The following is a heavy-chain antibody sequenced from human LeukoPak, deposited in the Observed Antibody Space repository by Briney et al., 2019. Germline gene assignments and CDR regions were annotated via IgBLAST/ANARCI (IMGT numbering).Heavy chain of an antibody. CDR2: IRSKAYGGTT. Sequence: GGSLRLSCTASGFTFGDYAMSWFRQAPGKGLEWVGFIRSKAYGGTTEYAASVKGRFTISRDDSKSIAYLQMNSLKTEDTAMYYCTTDSGGYSGYFGYWGQGTLVTVSS. D-gene: IGHD5-12*01. V-gene: IGHV3-49*03. CDR1: GFTFGDYA. J-gene: IGHJ4*02. CDR3: TTDSGGYSGYFGY.